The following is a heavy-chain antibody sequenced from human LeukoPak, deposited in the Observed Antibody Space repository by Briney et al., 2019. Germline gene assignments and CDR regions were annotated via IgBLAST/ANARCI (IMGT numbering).Heavy chain of an antibody. CDR1: GGSISSSSYY. D-gene: IGHD3-3*01. Sequence: SETLSLTCTVSGGSISSSSYYWGWIRQPPGKGLEWIGSIYYSGSTYYNPSLKSRVTISVDTSKNQFSLKLSSVTAADTAVYYCARVPSITIFGVVSSYFDYWGQGTLVTVSS. CDR2: IYYSGST. CDR3: ARVPSITIFGVVSSYFDY. J-gene: IGHJ4*02. V-gene: IGHV4-39*07.